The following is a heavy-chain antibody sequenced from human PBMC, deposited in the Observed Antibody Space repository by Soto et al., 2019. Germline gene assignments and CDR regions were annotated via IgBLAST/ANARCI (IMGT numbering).Heavy chain of an antibody. CDR1: GGSISSGGYY. J-gene: IGHJ3*02. V-gene: IGHV4-31*03. D-gene: IGHD2-15*01. Sequence: PSETLSLTCTVSGGSISSGGYYWSWIRQHPGKGLEWIGYIYYSGSTYYNPSLKSRVTISVDTSKNQFSLKLSSVTAADTAVYYCARELGGGYCSGGSCYWRDDAFDIWGQGTMVTVSS. CDR2: IYYSGST. CDR3: ARELGGGYCSGGSCYWRDDAFDI.